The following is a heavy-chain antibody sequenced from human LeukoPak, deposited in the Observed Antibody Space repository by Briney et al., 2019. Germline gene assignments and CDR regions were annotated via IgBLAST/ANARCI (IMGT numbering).Heavy chain of an antibody. CDR3: ARMTSSSGWYRYYFDY. Sequence: GGSLRLSCAASGFTFSSYAMSWVRQAPGKGLEWVSAISGSGGSTYYADSVKGRFTISRDNSKNTLYLQMNSLRSDDTAVYYCARMTSSSGWYRYYFDYWGQGTLVTVSS. CDR2: ISGSGGST. V-gene: IGHV3-23*01. J-gene: IGHJ4*02. CDR1: GFTFSSYA. D-gene: IGHD6-19*01.